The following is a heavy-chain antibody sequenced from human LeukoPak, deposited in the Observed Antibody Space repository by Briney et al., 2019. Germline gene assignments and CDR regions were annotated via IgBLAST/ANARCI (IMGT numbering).Heavy chain of an antibody. D-gene: IGHD3-22*01. CDR1: GFTFSDYY. CDR2: ISSSGSTI. CDR3: ARDYYDSSGYYYFDY. Sequence: GGSLRLSCAASGFTFSDYYMSWIRQAPGKGLEWVSYISSSGSTIYYADSVKGRFTISRDNAKNSLYLQMNSLRAEDTAVYYCARDYYDSSGYYYFDYWGQRTLVTVSS. V-gene: IGHV3-11*04. J-gene: IGHJ4*02.